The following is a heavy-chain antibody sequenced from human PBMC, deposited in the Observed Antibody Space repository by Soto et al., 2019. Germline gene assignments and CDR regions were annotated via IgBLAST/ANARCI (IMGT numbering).Heavy chain of an antibody. CDR2: IWYDGSNK. Sequence: TGGSLRLSCAASGFTFSSYGMHWVRQAPGKGLEWVAVIWYDGSNKYYADSVKGRFTISRDNSKNTLYLQMNSLRAEDTAVYYCARGDQLLAHYYYYGMDVWGQGTTVTVSS. D-gene: IGHD2-2*01. J-gene: IGHJ6*02. CDR1: GFTFSSYG. CDR3: ARGDQLLAHYYYYGMDV. V-gene: IGHV3-33*01.